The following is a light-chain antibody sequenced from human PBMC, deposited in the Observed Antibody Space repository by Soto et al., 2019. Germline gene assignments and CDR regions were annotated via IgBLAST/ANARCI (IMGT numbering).Light chain of an antibody. CDR1: SPNIGGNS. CDR2: SDD. Sequence: QSVLTQPPSASGTPGQRVTISCSGSSPNIGGNSVNWYQHLPGTAPKILIYSDDERPSGVPDRFSGSKSGTSASLAISGLQSEDEADYYCAAWDDNLNGPVFGGGTKLTVL. V-gene: IGLV1-44*01. J-gene: IGLJ2*01. CDR3: AAWDDNLNGPV.